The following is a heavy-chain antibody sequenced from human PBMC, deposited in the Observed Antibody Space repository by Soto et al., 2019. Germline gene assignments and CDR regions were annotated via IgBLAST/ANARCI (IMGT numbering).Heavy chain of an antibody. CDR2: IKQDGSEK. D-gene: IGHD1-26*01. J-gene: IGHJ4*02. Sequence: GGSLRLSCAASGFTFSSYWMTWVRQAPGKGLEWVANIKQDGSEKYYVDSVRGRFTMSRDNAKNSLYLQMNSLRAEDTAVYYCARVVGATQMDFDYWGKGPLVTVSS. V-gene: IGHV3-7*01. CDR1: GFTFSSYW. CDR3: ARVVGATQMDFDY.